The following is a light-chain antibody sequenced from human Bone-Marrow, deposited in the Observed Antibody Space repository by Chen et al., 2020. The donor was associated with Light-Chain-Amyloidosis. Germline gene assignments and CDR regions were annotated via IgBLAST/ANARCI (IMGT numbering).Light chain of an antibody. CDR1: NIGSTS. CDR2: DDS. Sequence: SYVLTQPSSVSVAPGQTATIACGGNNIGSTSVHWYQQTPGQATLLVVYDDSDRPSGIPERLSGSNSGNTATLTISRVEAGDEAGYYCQVWDRSSDRPVFGGGTKLTVL. CDR3: QVWDRSSDRPV. V-gene: IGLV3-21*02. J-gene: IGLJ3*02.